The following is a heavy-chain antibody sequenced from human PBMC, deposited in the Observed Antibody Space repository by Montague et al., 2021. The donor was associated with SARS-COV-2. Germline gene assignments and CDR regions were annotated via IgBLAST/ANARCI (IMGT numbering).Heavy chain of an antibody. V-gene: IGHV4-59*01. CDR3: ARAQNTCFIANCVNYFEV. CDR1: GGSTSSYY. J-gene: IGHJ4*02. CDR2: VHYTGST. D-gene: IGHD1-1*01. Sequence: SETLSLTCEVSGGSTSSYYWSWIRQSPGKGLEWIGYVHYTGSTKYNPSLKTRVTLSLDTPKNHFSLKLSSVTAADTAVYYCARAQNTCFIANCVNYFEVWGLGALITVSS.